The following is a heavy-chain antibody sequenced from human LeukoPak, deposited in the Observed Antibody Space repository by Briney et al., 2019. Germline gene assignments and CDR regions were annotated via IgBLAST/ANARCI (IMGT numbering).Heavy chain of an antibody. V-gene: IGHV1-24*01. CDR3: ATVFTILGYCSSTSCYLGFDP. CDR1: GYTFTSYY. J-gene: IGHJ5*02. CDR2: FDPEDGET. Sequence: ASVKVSCKASGYTFTSYYMHWVRQAPGKGLEWMGGFDPEDGETIYAQKFQGRVTMTEDTSTDTAYMELSSLRSEDTAVYYCATVFTILGYCSSTSCYLGFDPWGQGTLVTVSS. D-gene: IGHD2-2*01.